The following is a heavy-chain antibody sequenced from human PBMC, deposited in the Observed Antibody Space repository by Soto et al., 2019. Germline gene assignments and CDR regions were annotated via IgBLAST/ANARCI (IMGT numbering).Heavy chain of an antibody. D-gene: IGHD6-6*01. Sequence: SETLSLTCAFYGGSFIGYYWIWIRQPPGKGLEWIGEINHSGSTNYNPSLKSRVTISVDTSKNQFSLKLSSVTAADTAVYYCARGEGSSSSGDYYYMDVWGKGTTVTVSS. CDR3: ARGEGSSSSGDYYYMDV. V-gene: IGHV4-34*01. CDR1: GGSFIGYY. CDR2: INHSGST. J-gene: IGHJ6*03.